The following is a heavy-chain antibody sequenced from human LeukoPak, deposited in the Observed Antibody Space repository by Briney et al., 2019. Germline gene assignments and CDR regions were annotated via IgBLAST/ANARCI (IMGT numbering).Heavy chain of an antibody. CDR2: ISYDGSNK. D-gene: IGHD2-8*01. CDR1: GFTFSSYA. J-gene: IGHJ5*02. V-gene: IGHV3-30-3*01. Sequence: GGSLRLSCAASGFTFSSYAMHWVRKAPGKGLEWVAVISYDGSNKYYADSVKGRFTISRDNSKNTLYLQMNSLRAEDTAVYYCARFQPIYTNSYAWFDPWGQGTLVTVSS. CDR3: ARFQPIYTNSYAWFDP.